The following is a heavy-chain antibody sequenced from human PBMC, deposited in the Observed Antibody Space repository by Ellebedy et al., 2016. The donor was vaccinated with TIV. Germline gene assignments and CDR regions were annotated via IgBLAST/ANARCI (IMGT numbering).Heavy chain of an antibody. V-gene: IGHV4-59*01. CDR2: IYHSGST. Sequence: MPGGSLRLSCTVSGGSISSYYWSWIRQPPGKGLEWIGYIYHSGSTNYNPSLKSRVTILVDTSKNHFSLKLTSVTAADTAVYYCARMTYSGSWYEGWFDPWGQGTLVTVSS. D-gene: IGHD6-13*01. CDR1: GGSISSYY. CDR3: ARMTYSGSWYEGWFDP. J-gene: IGHJ5*02.